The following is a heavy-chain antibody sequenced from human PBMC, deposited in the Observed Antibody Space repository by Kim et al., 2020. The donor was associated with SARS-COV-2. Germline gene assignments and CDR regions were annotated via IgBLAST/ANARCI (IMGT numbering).Heavy chain of an antibody. J-gene: IGHJ3*02. D-gene: IGHD3-22*01. CDR2: IYYSGST. CDR1: GGSISSGGYY. CDR3: ARATGITMIVVVIQAFDI. Sequence: SETLSLTCTVSGGSISSGGYYWSCIRQHPGKGLEWIVNIYYSGSTYYNPSLKSRVTISVDTSKNQYFLKLSSVTAADTASYYCARATGITMIVVVIQAFDIWGQGTMVTVSS. V-gene: IGHV4-31*03.